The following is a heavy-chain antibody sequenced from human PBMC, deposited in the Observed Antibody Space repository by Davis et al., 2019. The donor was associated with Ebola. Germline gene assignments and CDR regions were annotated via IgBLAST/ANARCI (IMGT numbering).Heavy chain of an antibody. CDR1: GFTFDDYA. V-gene: IGHV3-9*01. CDR3: AKAHAHYDFWSGYPLGDGMNV. CDR2: ISWNSGSI. D-gene: IGHD3-3*01. J-gene: IGHJ6*02. Sequence: GGSLRLSCAASGFTFDDYAMHWVRQAPGKGLEWVSGISWNSGSIGYADSVKGRFTISRDNAKNSLYLQMNSLRAKDTALYYCAKAHAHYDFWSGYPLGDGMNVWGQGTTVTVSS.